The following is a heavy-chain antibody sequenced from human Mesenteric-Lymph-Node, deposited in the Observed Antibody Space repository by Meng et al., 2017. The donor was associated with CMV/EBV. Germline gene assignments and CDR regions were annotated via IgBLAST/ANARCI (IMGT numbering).Heavy chain of an antibody. V-gene: IGHV1-69*11. CDR2: IIPVLDKP. CDR1: GGTFSKHV. J-gene: IGHJ6*02. Sequence: SVKVSCKASGGTFSKHVISWVRQGPGQGPEWMGRIIPVLDKPDYAQKFQGRVTITADESTRTAYMELTSLRSEDTAIYYCARGVMVRGISILYYYYGMDAWGQGTTVTVSS. CDR3: ARGVMVRGISILYYYYGMDA. D-gene: IGHD3-10*01.